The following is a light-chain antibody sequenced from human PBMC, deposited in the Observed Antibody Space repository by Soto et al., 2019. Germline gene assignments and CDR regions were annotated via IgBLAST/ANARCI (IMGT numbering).Light chain of an antibody. CDR3: QQYNCYSPAT. V-gene: IGKV1-5*01. CDR1: QSIRRW. Sequence: DIQMTQSPSMLSASVGDRVTIACRASQSIRRWLAWYQQKPGKAPKLLIFDASTLESGVPSRFSGRGSETQFTLTISSLQPDDFATYYCQQYNCYSPATFGQGTKVEI. CDR2: DAS. J-gene: IGKJ1*01.